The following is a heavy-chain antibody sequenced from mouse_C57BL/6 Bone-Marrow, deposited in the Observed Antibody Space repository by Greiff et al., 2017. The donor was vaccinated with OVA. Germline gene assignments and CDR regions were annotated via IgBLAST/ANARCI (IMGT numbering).Heavy chain of an antibody. CDR3: ASLYYGIYFDY. D-gene: IGHD2-1*01. CDR2: ISYDGSN. V-gene: IGHV3-6*01. J-gene: IGHJ2*01. CDR1: GYSITSGYY. Sequence: EVHLVESGPGLVKPSQSLSLTCSVTGYSITSGYYWNWIRQFPGNKLEWMGYISYDGSNNYNPSLTNRISITRYTSKNQLFLKLNSVTTEDTATDYCASLYYGIYFDYWGQGTTLTVSS.